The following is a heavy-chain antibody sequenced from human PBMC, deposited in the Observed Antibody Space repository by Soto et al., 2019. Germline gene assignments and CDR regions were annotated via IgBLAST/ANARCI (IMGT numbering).Heavy chain of an antibody. V-gene: IGHV1-2*04. J-gene: IGHJ6*02. Sequence: ASVKVSCKASGYTFTGRQIHWVRQAPVQGLEWMGWINPNSGGTNYAQKFQGWVTMTRDTSISTAYMELTRLRADDTAVYYCARARDPLYISSLNGLYVWGQGNTVTVSS. CDR3: ARARDPLYISSLNGLYV. CDR1: GYTFTGRQ. CDR2: INPNSGGT. D-gene: IGHD6-13*01.